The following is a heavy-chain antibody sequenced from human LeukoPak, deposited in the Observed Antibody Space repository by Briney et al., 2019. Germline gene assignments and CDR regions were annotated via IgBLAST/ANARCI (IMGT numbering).Heavy chain of an antibody. CDR2: IYYSGST. D-gene: IGHD3-9*01. CDR3: ARDLRYYDILTGYSGTLDY. Sequence: SETLSLTCTVSGGSISSYYWSWSRQPPGKGLEWLGYIYYSGSTNYNPSLKSRVTISVGTSKNQFSLKLSSVTAADTAVYYCARDLRYYDILTGYSGTLDYWGQGTLVTVSS. CDR1: GGSISSYY. V-gene: IGHV4-59*01. J-gene: IGHJ4*02.